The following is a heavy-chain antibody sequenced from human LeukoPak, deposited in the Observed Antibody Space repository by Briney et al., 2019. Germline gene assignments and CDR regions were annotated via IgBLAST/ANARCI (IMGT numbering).Heavy chain of an antibody. V-gene: IGHV1-24*01. CDR3: ATGRQIWFGELLPFDY. J-gene: IGHJ4*02. CDR2: FDPEDGET. CDR1: GYTLTELS. Sequence: ASVKVSCKVSGYTLTELSMHWVRQAPGKGLEWMGGFDPEDGETIYAQKFQGRVTMTEDTSTDTAYMELSSLRSEDTAVYYCATGRQIWFGELLPFDYWGQGTLVTVSS. D-gene: IGHD3-10*01.